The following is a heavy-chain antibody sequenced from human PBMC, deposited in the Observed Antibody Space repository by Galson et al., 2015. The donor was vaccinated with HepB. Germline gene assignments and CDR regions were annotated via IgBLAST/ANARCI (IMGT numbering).Heavy chain of an antibody. CDR3: AREGSSSWKLGDRKNWFDP. V-gene: IGHV4-31*03. J-gene: IGHJ5*02. D-gene: IGHD6-13*01. CDR2: IYYSGST. CDR1: GGSISSGGYY. Sequence: TLSLTCTVSGGSISSGGYYWSWIRQHPGKGLEWIGYIYYSGSTYYNPSLKSRVTISVDTSKNQFSLKLSSVTAADTAVYYCAREGSSSWKLGDRKNWFDPWGQGTLVTVSS.